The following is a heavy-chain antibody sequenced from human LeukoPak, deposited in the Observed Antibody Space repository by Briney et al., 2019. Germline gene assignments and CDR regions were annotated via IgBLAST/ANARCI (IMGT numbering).Heavy chain of an antibody. J-gene: IGHJ4*02. V-gene: IGHV3-33*01. CDR3: TRYNNDHFDY. D-gene: IGHD1-14*01. CDR2: IAYDGSRA. CDR1: GFTFGGKG. Sequence: GGSLKLTWPGSGFTFGGKGWHGFGKTPGKGLEGVAVIAYDGSRAFYADSVKGRFTISRDNSKNTMSVQMDDLRAEDTAVYYCTRYNNDHFDYWGQGTLVTVSS.